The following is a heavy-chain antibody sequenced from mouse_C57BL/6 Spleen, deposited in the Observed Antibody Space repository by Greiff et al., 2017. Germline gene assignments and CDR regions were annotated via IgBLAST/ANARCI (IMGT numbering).Heavy chain of an antibody. D-gene: IGHD1-1*01. CDR2: INPNNGGT. V-gene: IGHV1-26*01. Sequence: VQLQQSGPELVKPGASVKISCKASGYTFTDYYMNWVKQSHGKSLEWIGDINPNNGGTSYNQKFKGKATLTVDKSSSTAYMELRSLTSEDSAVYYCARFPGATRGYYAMDYWGQGTSVTVSS. J-gene: IGHJ4*01. CDR1: GYTFTDYY. CDR3: ARFPGATRGYYAMDY.